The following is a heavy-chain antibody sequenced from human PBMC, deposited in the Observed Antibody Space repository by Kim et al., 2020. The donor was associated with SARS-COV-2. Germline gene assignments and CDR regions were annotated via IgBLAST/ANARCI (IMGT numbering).Heavy chain of an antibody. CDR3: ARLRAPPTGYCSGGSCYELGRWFDP. Sequence: ASVKVSCKASGYTFTSYAMNWVRQAPGQGLEWMGWINTNTGNPTYAQGFTGRFVFSLDTSVSTAYLQISSLKAEDTAVYYCARLRAPPTGYCSGGSCYELGRWFDPWGQGTLVTVSS. J-gene: IGHJ5*02. CDR2: INTNTGNP. D-gene: IGHD2-15*01. CDR1: GYTFTSYA. V-gene: IGHV7-4-1*02.